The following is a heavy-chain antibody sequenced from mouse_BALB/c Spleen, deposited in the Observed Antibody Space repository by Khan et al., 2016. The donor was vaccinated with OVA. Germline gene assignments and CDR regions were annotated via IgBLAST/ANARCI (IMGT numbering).Heavy chain of an antibody. D-gene: IGHD2-10*01. Sequence: QIQLVQSGPEVKKPGETVKISCKASGHTFTKFGMNWVKKAPGKGLKWMGWINTYTGEPTYADDFNGRFAFSLETSASTAYLQINNLKNEDTATXFCARPPYFSYVLDNWGQGTSVTVSS. V-gene: IGHV9-3-1*01. J-gene: IGHJ4*01. CDR1: GHTFTKFG. CDR3: ARPPYFSYVLDN. CDR2: INTYTGEP.